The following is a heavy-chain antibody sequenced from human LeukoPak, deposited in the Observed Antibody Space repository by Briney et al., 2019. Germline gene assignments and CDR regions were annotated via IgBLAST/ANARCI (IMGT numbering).Heavy chain of an antibody. D-gene: IGHD4-17*01. V-gene: IGHV3-66*01. J-gene: IGHJ4*02. CDR2: IYSGGST. CDR3: ARDGYGGEYYFDY. CDR1: GFTVSSNY. Sequence: GGSLRLSCAASGFTVSSNYMSWVRQAPGKGLEWVSVIYSGGSTYYADSVKGRFTISSDNSKNTLYLQMNSLRAEDTAAYYCARDGYGGEYYFDYWGQGTLVTVSS.